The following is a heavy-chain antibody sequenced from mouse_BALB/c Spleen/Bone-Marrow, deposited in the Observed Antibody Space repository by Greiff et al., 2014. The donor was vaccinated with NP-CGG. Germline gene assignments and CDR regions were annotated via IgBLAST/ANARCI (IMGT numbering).Heavy chain of an antibody. CDR1: GFNIKSTY. D-gene: IGHD2-4*01. CDR3: AINYAYQFDD. V-gene: IGHV14-3*02. J-gene: IGHJ2*01. Sequence: VQLQQSGAELVKPGASVKLSCTVFGFNIKSTYIHWVKQRPEQGLEWIGWVDPANGNSKCDPRFQGKATITADSSSNTAYLQLSSLTSEDTAVYYCAINYAYQFDDWGQGTTVTVSS. CDR2: VDPANGNS.